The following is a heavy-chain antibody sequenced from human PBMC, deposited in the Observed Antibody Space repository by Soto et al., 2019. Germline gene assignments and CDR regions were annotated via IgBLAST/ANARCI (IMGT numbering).Heavy chain of an antibody. V-gene: IGHV3-11*01. J-gene: IGHJ4*02. CDR1: GYIFSDYY. CDR2: ISSSGSII. CDR3: ASGSDSSSGSHYFDY. D-gene: IGHD3-22*01. Sequence: GGSLRLSCAASGYIFSDYYISWVRQAPGKGLEWVSYISSSGSIIYYADSVRGRFTISRDDAKNSLYLQMDSLSAEDTALYYWASGSDSSSGSHYFDYWGQRTLVTVCS.